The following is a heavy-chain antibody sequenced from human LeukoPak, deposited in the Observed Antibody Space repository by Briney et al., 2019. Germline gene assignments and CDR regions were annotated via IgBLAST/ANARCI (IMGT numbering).Heavy chain of an antibody. V-gene: IGHV4-34*01. CDR2: INHSGST. D-gene: IGHD3-22*01. Sequence: SETLSLTCAVYGGFFSGYSWSWIRQPPGKGLEWIGEINHSGSTNYNPSLKSRVTISVDTSKNQFSLKLSSVTAADTAVYYCARPPPSGYYMGGAAFDIWGQGTMVTVSS. CDR3: ARPPPSGYYMGGAAFDI. CDR1: GGFFSGYS. J-gene: IGHJ3*02.